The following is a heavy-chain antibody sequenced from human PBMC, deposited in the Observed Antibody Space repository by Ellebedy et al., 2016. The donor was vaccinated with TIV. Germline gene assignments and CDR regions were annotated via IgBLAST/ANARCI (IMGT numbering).Heavy chain of an antibody. J-gene: IGHJ4*02. CDR2: INPNSGGT. CDR3: ARERYSRVELDY. CDR1: GYTFTDYY. V-gene: IGHV1-2*04. Sequence: AASVKVSCKASGYTFTDYYIHWVRQAPGQGLEWMGWINPNSGGTNYAQKFQGWVTMTRDTSISTAYMELSRLRSDDTAVYYCARERYSRVELDYWGQGTLVTVSS. D-gene: IGHD6-13*01.